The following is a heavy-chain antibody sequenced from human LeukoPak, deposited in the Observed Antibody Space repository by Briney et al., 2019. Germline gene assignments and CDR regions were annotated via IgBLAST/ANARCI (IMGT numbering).Heavy chain of an antibody. D-gene: IGHD6-13*01. Sequence: SETLSLTCSVSGGSISSYYWSWIRQPPEKGLEWIGYIHYSGSTSYNPSLKSRVTMSIDTSKNQFSLKVGSVTAADTAAYYCARGGNSWYADYWGQGNLVTVSS. CDR1: GGSISSYY. J-gene: IGHJ4*02. CDR2: IHYSGST. CDR3: ARGGNSWYADY. V-gene: IGHV4-59*01.